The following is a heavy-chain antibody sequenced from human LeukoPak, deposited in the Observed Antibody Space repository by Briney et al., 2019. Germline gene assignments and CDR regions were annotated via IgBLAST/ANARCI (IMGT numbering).Heavy chain of an antibody. CDR3: AKGPYYDSSGYYVY. CDR2: INHSGST. CDR1: GGSLSGYY. D-gene: IGHD3-22*01. V-gene: IGHV4-34*01. J-gene: IGHJ4*02. Sequence: SETLSLTCAVYGGSLSGYYWSWIRQPPGKGLEWIGEINHSGSTNHNPSLKSRVTISVNTSKNQFSLRLSSVTAADTAVYYCAKGPYYDSSGYYVYWGQGTLVTVSS.